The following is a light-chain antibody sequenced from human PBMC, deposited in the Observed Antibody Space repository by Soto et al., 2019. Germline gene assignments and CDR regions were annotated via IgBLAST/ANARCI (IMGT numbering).Light chain of an antibody. CDR3: QHYSLYSPWT. V-gene: IGKV1-5*01. CDR1: QNINAW. J-gene: IGKJ1*01. CDR2: DAS. Sequence: DIHMTQSPSSLSVSVGDRVTITCRTSQNINAWLAWYQQRPGQAPKLLIYDASTVQSGVPSRFSGSGSGTEFTLTISSLQPDDSATYYCQHYSLYSPWTFGQGTKGESK.